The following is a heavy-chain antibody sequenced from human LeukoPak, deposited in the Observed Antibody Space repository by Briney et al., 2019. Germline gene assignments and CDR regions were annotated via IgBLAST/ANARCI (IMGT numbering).Heavy chain of an antibody. D-gene: IGHD6-19*01. CDR1: GFTFTSDA. Sequence: GGLRLSCVASGFTFTSDAMNWVRQAPGKGLEWVSSTVSRGTTQYADSVKGRFTVSRDTSKNTLYLQMNSLRADDTAVYYCAKCSTSAYTTGWCNWTDPWGQGTLVTVSS. J-gene: IGHJ5*02. CDR2: TVSRGTT. V-gene: IGHV3-23*01. CDR3: AKCSTSAYTTGWCNWTDP.